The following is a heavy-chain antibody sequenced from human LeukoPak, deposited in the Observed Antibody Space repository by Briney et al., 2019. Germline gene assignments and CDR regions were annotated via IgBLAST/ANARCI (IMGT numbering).Heavy chain of an antibody. CDR2: ISYDGSNK. J-gene: IGHJ4*02. Sequence: GRSLRLSCAASGFTFSSYAMHWVRQAPGKGLEWVAVISYDGSNKYYADSVKGRFTISRDNSKNTLYLQMNSLRAEDTAVYYCARVGARDGYNYFDYWGQGTLVTVSS. CDR1: GFTFSSYA. CDR3: ARVGARDGYNYFDY. V-gene: IGHV3-30*04. D-gene: IGHD5-24*01.